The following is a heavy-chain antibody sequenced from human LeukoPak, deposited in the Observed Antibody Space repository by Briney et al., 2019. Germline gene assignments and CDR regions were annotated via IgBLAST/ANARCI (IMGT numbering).Heavy chain of an antibody. J-gene: IGHJ5*02. CDR2: IIPILGIA. Sequence: TSVKVSCKASGGTFSSYAISWVRQAPGQGLEWMGRIIPILGIANYAQKFQGRVTITADKSTSTAYMELSSLRSEDTAVYYCARVYSSSWYWFDPWGQGTLVTVSS. CDR3: ARVYSSSWYWFDP. D-gene: IGHD6-13*01. CDR1: GGTFSSYA. V-gene: IGHV1-69*04.